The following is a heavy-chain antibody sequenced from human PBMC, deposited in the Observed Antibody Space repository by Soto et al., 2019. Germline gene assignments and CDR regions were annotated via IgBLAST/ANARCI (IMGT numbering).Heavy chain of an antibody. CDR1: GFTFSSYA. Sequence: GESLKISCAASGFTFSSYAMSWVRQAPGKGLEWVSAISGSGGSTYYADSVKGRFTISRDNSKNTLYLQMNSLRAEDTAVYYCAKEVVVAAINFGIDYWGQGTLVTVSS. V-gene: IGHV3-23*01. CDR3: AKEVVVAAINFGIDY. D-gene: IGHD2-15*01. J-gene: IGHJ4*02. CDR2: ISGSGGST.